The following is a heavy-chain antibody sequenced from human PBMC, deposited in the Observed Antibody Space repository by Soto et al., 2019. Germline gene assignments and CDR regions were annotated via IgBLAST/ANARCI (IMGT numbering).Heavy chain of an antibody. CDR3: ARGGPPPLWYSSGWYFGMDV. V-gene: IGHV3-53*04. CDR2: IYSGGST. Sequence: EVQLVESGGGLVQPGGSLRLSCAASGFTVSSNYMSWVRQAPGKGLEWVSVIYSGGSTYYADSVKGRFTISRHNSKNTLYLQMNSLRAEDTAVYYCARGGPPPLWYSSGWYFGMDVWGQGTTVTVSS. CDR1: GFTVSSNY. D-gene: IGHD6-19*01. J-gene: IGHJ6*02.